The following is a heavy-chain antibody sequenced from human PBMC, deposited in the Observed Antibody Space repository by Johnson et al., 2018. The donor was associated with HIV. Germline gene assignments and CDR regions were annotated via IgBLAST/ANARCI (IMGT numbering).Heavy chain of an antibody. Sequence: VQLVESGGGVVQPGGSLRLSCAASGFTFSSYGMHWVRQAPGKGLEWVGRIKRKIDGGTTDYAASVKGRFTISRDDSKNTLYLQMNSLKTEDTAVYYCTTGSFFDIWGQGTMVTVSS. CDR3: TTGSFFDI. CDR1: GFTFSSYG. CDR2: IKRKIDGGTT. V-gene: IGHV3-15*01. J-gene: IGHJ3*02.